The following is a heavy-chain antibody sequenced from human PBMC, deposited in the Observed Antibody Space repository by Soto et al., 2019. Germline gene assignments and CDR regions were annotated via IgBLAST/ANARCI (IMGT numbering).Heavy chain of an antibody. CDR1: GYTFTSYD. CDR3: ARGSTVTTSDAFDI. D-gene: IGHD4-4*01. Sequence: VKVSCKASGYTFTSYDINWVRQATGQGLEWMGWMNPNSGNTGYAQKFQGRVTMTRNTSISTAYMELSSLRSEDTAVYYCARGSTVTTSDAFDIWGQGTMVTVSS. J-gene: IGHJ3*02. CDR2: MNPNSGNT. V-gene: IGHV1-8*01.